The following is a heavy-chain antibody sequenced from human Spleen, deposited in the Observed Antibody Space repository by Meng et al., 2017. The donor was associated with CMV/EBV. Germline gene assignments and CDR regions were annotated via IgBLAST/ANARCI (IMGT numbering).Heavy chain of an antibody. CDR3: ARVRYDGRGYYTSTYFDY. D-gene: IGHD3-22*01. V-gene: IGHV4-59*01. J-gene: IGHJ4*02. Sequence: SETLSLTCTVSGGSISTYYWSWIRQPPGKGLEWIGYIYYSGSTNYNPSLKSRVTMSVDTSKNKFSLKLNSVTAADAAVYYCARVRYDGRGYYTSTYFDYWGQGTLVTVSS. CDR1: GGSISTYY. CDR2: IYYSGST.